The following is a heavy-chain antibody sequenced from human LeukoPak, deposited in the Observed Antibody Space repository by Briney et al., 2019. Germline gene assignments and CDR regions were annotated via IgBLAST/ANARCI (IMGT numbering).Heavy chain of an antibody. Sequence: ASVKASCKASGYTFTSYDINWVRQATGQGLEWIGWMNPNSGNTGYAQKFQGRVTMTRNTSISTAYMELSSLRSEDTAVYYCARVRASTKYYGPRRYYFDYWGQGTLVTVSS. CDR1: GYTFTSYD. V-gene: IGHV1-8*01. D-gene: IGHD3-10*01. CDR3: ARVRASTKYYGPRRYYFDY. CDR2: MNPNSGNT. J-gene: IGHJ4*02.